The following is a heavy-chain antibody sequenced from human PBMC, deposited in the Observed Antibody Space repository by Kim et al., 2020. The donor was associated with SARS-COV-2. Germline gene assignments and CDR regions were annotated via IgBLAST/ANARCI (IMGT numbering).Heavy chain of an antibody. D-gene: IGHD3-9*01. J-gene: IGHJ5*02. CDR2: ISSSSSTI. Sequence: GGSLRLSCAASGFTFSSYSMNWVRQAPGKGLEWVSYISSSSSTIYYADSVKGRFTISRDNAKNSLYLQMNSLRAEDTAVYYCARDWDILTPLWWFDPWGQGTLVTVSS. CDR3: ARDWDILTPLWWFDP. CDR1: GFTFSSYS. V-gene: IGHV3-48*01.